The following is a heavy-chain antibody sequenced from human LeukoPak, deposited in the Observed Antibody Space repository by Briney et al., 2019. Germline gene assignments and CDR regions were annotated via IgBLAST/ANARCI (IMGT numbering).Heavy chain of an antibody. J-gene: IGHJ4*02. CDR2: IYHSGST. Sequence: SETLSLTCAVSGYSISSGYHWGWIRQPPGKGLEWIGSIYHSGSTYYNPSLKSRVTISVDTSKNQFSLKLSSVTAADTAVYYCAAITIFGVVKLWGQGTLVTVSS. CDR3: AAITIFGVVKL. CDR1: GYSISSGYH. V-gene: IGHV4-38-2*01. D-gene: IGHD3-3*01.